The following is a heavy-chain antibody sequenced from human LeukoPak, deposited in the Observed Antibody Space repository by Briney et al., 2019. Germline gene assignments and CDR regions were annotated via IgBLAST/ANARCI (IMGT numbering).Heavy chain of an antibody. CDR1: GFTFSSYA. CDR3: AKAEDYYDSSGYHYFDY. V-gene: IGHV3-23*01. D-gene: IGHD3-22*01. J-gene: IGHJ4*02. CDR2: ISGSGGST. Sequence: PGGSLRLSCAASGFTFSSYAMSWVRQAPGKGLEWVSAISGSGGSTYYADSVKGRLTISRDNSKNTLYLQMNSLRAEDTAVYYCAKAEDYYDSSGYHYFDYWGQGTLVTVSS.